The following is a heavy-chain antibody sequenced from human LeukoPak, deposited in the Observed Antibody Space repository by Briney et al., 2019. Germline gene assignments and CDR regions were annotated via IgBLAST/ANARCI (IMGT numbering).Heavy chain of an antibody. V-gene: IGHV3-23*01. CDR2: ISRGGDTT. CDR3: AKTSRAYSNYDSPYDY. CDR1: GFTFNSFV. J-gene: IGHJ4*02. D-gene: IGHD4-11*01. Sequence: GGSLRLSCAASGFTFNSFVMSWVRQAPGKELEWVSLISRGGDTTYYADSVKGRFTVSRDNSKNTLYLQMTSLRAEDTALYYCAKTSRAYSNYDSPYDYWGQGTLVTASS.